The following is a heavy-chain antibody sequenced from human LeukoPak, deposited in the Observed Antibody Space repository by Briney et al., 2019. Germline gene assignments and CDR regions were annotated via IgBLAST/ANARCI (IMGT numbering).Heavy chain of an antibody. D-gene: IGHD2-21*01. CDR3: ARVVGNTNFDS. CDR2: IYHSGST. V-gene: IGHV4-4*02. Sequence: ASETLSLTCAVSGASISGSDWWSWVRQPPGKGLEWIGEIYHSGSTNYNSSLKSRVTISVDKSKSHFSLKVSSVTAADTAVYYCARVVGNTNFDSWGQGALVTVSS. CDR1: GASISGSDW. J-gene: IGHJ4*02.